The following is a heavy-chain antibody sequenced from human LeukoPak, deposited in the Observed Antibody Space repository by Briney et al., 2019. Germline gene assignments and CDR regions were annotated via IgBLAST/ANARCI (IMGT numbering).Heavy chain of an antibody. CDR1: GYTFTSYG. CDR2: ISAYNGNT. CDR3: AREIPDRSSRKYYFDY. J-gene: IGHJ4*02. V-gene: IGHV1-18*01. D-gene: IGHD6-13*01. Sequence: GASVKVSCKASGYTFTSYGISWVRQAPGQGLEWMGWISAYNGNTNYAQKFQGRVTITADKPTNTAYMELSSLRSEDTAVYYCAREIPDRSSRKYYFDYWGQGTLVTVSS.